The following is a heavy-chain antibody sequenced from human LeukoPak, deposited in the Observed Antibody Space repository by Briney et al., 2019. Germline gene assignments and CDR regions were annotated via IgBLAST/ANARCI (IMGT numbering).Heavy chain of an antibody. V-gene: IGHV3-74*01. D-gene: IGHD3-10*01. CDR1: GFTFSSYW. Sequence: GGSRRFSCAASGFTFSSYWMHWVRQAPGKGLVWVSRINSDGSSTSYADSVKGRFTISRDNAKNTLYLQMNSLRAEDTAVYYCASEAGSYSSSFDYWGQGTLVTVSS. CDR2: INSDGSST. J-gene: IGHJ4*02. CDR3: ASEAGSYSSSFDY.